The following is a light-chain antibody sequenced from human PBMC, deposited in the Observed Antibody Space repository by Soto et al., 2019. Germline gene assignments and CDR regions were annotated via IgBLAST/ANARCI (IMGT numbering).Light chain of an antibody. CDR2: DVS. CDR3: SSYTSSSTLDV. CDR1: SSDVGGYNY. Sequence: QSALTQPASVSGSPGQSITISCTGTSSDVGGYNYVSWYQQHPGKAPKLIIYDVSNRPSGVSNRFSGSKSGNTASLTISGLQAEEEADYYCSSYTSSSTLDVFGTGTKLTVL. J-gene: IGLJ1*01. V-gene: IGLV2-14*01.